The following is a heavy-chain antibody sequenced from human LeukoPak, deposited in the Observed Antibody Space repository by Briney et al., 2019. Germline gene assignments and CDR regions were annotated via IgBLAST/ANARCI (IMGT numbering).Heavy chain of an antibody. CDR1: GFTFSSYA. Sequence: GGSLRLSCAASGFTFSSYAMHWVRQAPGKGLEWVSYISSSSSTIYYADSVKGRFTISRDNAKNSLYLQMNSLRAEDTAVYYCARGSYDILTGYYGNFDYWGQGTLVTVSS. D-gene: IGHD3-9*01. CDR3: ARGSYDILTGYYGNFDY. CDR2: ISSSSSTI. V-gene: IGHV3-48*04. J-gene: IGHJ4*02.